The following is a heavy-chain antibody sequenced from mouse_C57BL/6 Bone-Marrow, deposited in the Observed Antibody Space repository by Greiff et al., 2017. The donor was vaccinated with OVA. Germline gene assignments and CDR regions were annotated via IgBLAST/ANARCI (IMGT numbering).Heavy chain of an antibody. D-gene: IGHD1-1*01. V-gene: IGHV1-7*01. CDR3: ARWGLLWYFDV. J-gene: IGHJ1*03. CDR2: INPSSGYT. Sequence: VQLQQSGADLAKPGASVKLSCKASGYNFTSYWMHWVKQRPGQGLEWIGYINPSSGYTKYNQKFKDKATLTADKSSSTAYMQLSSLTYEDSAGYYCARWGLLWYFDVWGTGTTVTVSS. CDR1: GYNFTSYW.